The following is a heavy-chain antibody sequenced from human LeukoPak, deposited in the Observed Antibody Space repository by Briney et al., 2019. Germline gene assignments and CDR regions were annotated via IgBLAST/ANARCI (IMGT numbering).Heavy chain of an antibody. CDR2: INHSGST. CDR3: ARGSPLGRNWFDP. Sequence: SETLSLTCAVYGGSFSGYYWSWIRQPPGKGQEWIGEINHSGSTNYNPSLKSRVTISVDTSKNQFSLKLSSVTAADTAVYYCARGSPLGRNWFDPWGQGTLVTVSS. J-gene: IGHJ5*02. D-gene: IGHD1-14*01. CDR1: GGSFSGYY. V-gene: IGHV4-34*01.